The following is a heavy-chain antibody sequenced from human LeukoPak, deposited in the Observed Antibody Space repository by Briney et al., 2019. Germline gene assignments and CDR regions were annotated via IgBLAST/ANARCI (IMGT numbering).Heavy chain of an antibody. J-gene: IGHJ4*02. V-gene: IGHV3-23*01. CDR1: GFTFSSYA. CDR2: ISPSGDRT. D-gene: IGHD3-22*01. Sequence: GGSLRLSCAASGFTFSSYAMSWVRQAPGKGLEWVSFISPSGDRTSNADSVEGRFTISRDNTRNTLYLQMNSLRDEDTGVYYCAIVHGYYDGSGFWVQWGQGTLVTVSS. CDR3: AIVHGYYDGSGFWVQ.